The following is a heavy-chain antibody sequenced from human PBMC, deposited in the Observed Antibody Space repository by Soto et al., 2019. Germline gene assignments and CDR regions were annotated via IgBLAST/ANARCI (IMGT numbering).Heavy chain of an antibody. J-gene: IGHJ6*01. D-gene: IGHD2-15*01. V-gene: IGHV3-33*01. CDR3: ARDLGDIVVVVAANGPGGMDV. CDR1: GFTFSSYG. CDR2: IWYDGSNK. Sequence: QVQLVESGGGVVQPGRSLRLSCAASGFTFSSYGMHWVRQAPGKGLEWVAVIWYDGSNKYYADSVKGRFTISRDNSKNTLYLQMNSLRAEDTAVYYCARDLGDIVVVVAANGPGGMDVW.